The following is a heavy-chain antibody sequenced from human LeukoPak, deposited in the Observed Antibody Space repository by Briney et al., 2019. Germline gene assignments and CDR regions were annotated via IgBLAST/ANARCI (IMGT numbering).Heavy chain of an antibody. CDR1: GFTFSSYD. Sequence: GGSLRLSCAASGFTFSSYDMNWVRQAPGKGLEWVSYISSSGNTIYYADSVKGRFTISRDNAKDSLFLQMNSLRAEDTAVYYCARVNADPLGQGTLVTVYS. V-gene: IGHV3-48*03. CDR3: ARVNADP. J-gene: IGHJ5*02. CDR2: ISSSGNTI.